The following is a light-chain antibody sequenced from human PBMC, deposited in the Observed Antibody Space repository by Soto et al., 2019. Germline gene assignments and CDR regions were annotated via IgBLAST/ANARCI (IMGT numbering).Light chain of an antibody. J-gene: IGLJ2*01. V-gene: IGLV1-40*01. CDR1: SSNIGAGYD. Sequence: QSVLTQPPSVSGAXXXRXXXSCTGSSSNIGAGYDVHWYQQLPGTAPKLLIYGNSNRPSGVPDRFSGSKSGTSASLAITGLQAEDEADYYCQSYDSSLSGSVFGGGTKLTVL. CDR3: QSYDSSLSGSV. CDR2: GNS.